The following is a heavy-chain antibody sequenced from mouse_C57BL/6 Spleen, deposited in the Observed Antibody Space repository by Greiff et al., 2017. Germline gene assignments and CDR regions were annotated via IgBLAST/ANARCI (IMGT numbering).Heavy chain of an antibody. D-gene: IGHD1-1*01. CDR1: GYTFTSYW. V-gene: IGHV1-69*01. CDR2: IDPSDSYT. CDR3: ARPTLHYYGSSRYYFDY. J-gene: IGHJ2*01. Sequence: QVQLQQPGAELVKPGASVKLSCKASGYTFTSYWMHWVKQRPGQGLEWIGEIDPSDSYTNYNQKFKGKSTLTVDKSSSTAYMQLSSLTSEDSAVYYCARPTLHYYGSSRYYFDYWGQGTTLTVSS.